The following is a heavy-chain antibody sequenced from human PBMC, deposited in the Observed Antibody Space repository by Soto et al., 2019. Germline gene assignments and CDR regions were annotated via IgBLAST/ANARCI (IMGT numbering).Heavy chain of an antibody. Sequence: GFSFRDYDMHWVRQRKGKGLEWVSALGAARDPYYVGSVKGRFSVSRDNAQNSLFLQMNNLRVDDTAVYFCARAYLGRLPRRADYYYAMDVWGRGTTVTVS. CDR2: LGAARDP. D-gene: IGHD1-26*01. CDR1: GFSFRDYD. V-gene: IGHV3-13*05. J-gene: IGHJ6*02. CDR3: ARAYLGRLPRRADYYYAMDV.